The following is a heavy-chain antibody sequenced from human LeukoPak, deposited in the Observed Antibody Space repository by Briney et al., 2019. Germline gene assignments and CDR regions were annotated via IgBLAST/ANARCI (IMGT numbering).Heavy chain of an antibody. Sequence: ASVKVSCKASDYTFTSYGISWVRQAPGQGLEWMGWISAYNGNTNYAQKLQGRVTMTTDTSTSTAYMELRSLRSDDTAVYYCARESYTVTTGSFDPWGQGTLVTVSS. CDR3: ARESYTVTTGSFDP. CDR2: ISAYNGNT. D-gene: IGHD4-11*01. V-gene: IGHV1-18*01. J-gene: IGHJ5*02. CDR1: DYTFTSYG.